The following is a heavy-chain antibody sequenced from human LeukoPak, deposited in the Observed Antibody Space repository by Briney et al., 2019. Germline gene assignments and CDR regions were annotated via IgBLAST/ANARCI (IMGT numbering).Heavy chain of an antibody. Sequence: SETLSLTCAVYGGSFSGYHWSWIGQPPGKGLEWIGEINHSGSTNYNPSLKSRVTISVDTSKNQFSLKVSSVTVADTAVYYCARGNYDYYDHWGQGTLVTVSS. J-gene: IGHJ4*02. CDR1: GGSFSGYH. CDR3: ARGNYDYYDH. D-gene: IGHD1-7*01. V-gene: IGHV4-34*01. CDR2: INHSGST.